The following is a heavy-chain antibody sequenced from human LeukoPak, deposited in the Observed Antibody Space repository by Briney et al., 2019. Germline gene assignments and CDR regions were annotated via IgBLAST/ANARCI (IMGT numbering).Heavy chain of an antibody. CDR2: INHSGST. Sequence: SETLSLTCAVYGGSFSGYYWSWIRQPPGKGLEWIGEINHSGSTNYNPSLKSRVTISVDTSKNQFSLKLSSVTAADTAVYYCARDLGSGWLHYWGQGTLVTVSS. CDR3: ARDLGSGWLHY. CDR1: GGSFSGYY. J-gene: IGHJ4*02. V-gene: IGHV4-34*01. D-gene: IGHD6-19*01.